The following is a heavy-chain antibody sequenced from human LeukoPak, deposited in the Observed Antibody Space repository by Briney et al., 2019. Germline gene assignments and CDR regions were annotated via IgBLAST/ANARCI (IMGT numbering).Heavy chain of an antibody. Sequence: GGSPRLSCAASGFTFSSYAMHWVRQAPGKGLEWVAVISYDGSNKYYADSVKGRFTISRDNSKNTLYLQMNSLRAEDTAVYYCARDRSLMRAAAGLRYYGMDVWGQGTTVTVSS. CDR3: ARDRSLMRAAAGLRYYGMDV. D-gene: IGHD6-13*01. J-gene: IGHJ6*02. CDR2: ISYDGSNK. V-gene: IGHV3-30*04. CDR1: GFTFSSYA.